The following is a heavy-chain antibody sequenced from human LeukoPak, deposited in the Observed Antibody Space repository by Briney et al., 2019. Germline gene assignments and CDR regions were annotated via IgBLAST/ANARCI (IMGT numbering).Heavy chain of an antibody. CDR2: IDQSGST. D-gene: IGHD3-10*01. J-gene: IGHJ4*02. CDR1: GGSISSSNW. CDR3: ARGLEWFGSDY. Sequence: SGTLSLTCAVSGGSISSSNWWSWVCQPPVKGLEWIGEIDQSGSTNYNPSLKSRVTISVDTSNNQFSLKLSSVTAADTAVYYCARGLEWFGSDYWGQGTLVTVSS. V-gene: IGHV4-4*02.